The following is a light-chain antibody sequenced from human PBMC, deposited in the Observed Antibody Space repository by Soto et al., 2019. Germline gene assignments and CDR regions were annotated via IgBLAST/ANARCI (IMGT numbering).Light chain of an antibody. V-gene: IGLV2-11*01. CDR1: SNDIGTYDY. CDR2: GVH. Sequence: QSVLTQPRSVSASPGQSVTISCTGTSNDIGTYDYVCWYQQHPGKAPRLLIHGVHNRSPGISGRFSASKSGLTASLTISGLQAEDEADYYCTAFSANRVYLFGPGTKAPS. CDR3: TAFSANRVYL. J-gene: IGLJ1*01.